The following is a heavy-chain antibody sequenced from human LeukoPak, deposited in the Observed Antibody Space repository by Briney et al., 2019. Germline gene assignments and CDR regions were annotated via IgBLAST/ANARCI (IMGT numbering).Heavy chain of an antibody. CDR3: AKDLMGTHGYGMDV. CDR1: GFTFDDYA. D-gene: IGHD1-1*01. J-gene: IGHJ6*02. V-gene: IGHV3-9*01. Sequence: PGGSLRLSCAASGFTFDDYAMHWVRHAPGKGLEWVSGISWNSGSIGYADSVKGRFTISRDNAKNSLYLQMNSLRAEDTALYYCAKDLMGTHGYGMDVWGQGTTVTVSS. CDR2: ISWNSGSI.